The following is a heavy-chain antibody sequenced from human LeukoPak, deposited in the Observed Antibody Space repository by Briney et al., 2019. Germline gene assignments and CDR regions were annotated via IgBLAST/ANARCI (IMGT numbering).Heavy chain of an antibody. Sequence: PGGSLRLSCAASGFTFSSYSMTWVRQAPGKGLEWVSSISTSSIYIYYADSVKGRFTISRDNAKNSLYLQMNSLRAEDTAVYYCARVSLEGSYYVIDYWGQGTLVTVSS. CDR2: ISTSSIYI. CDR1: GFTFSSYS. D-gene: IGHD1-26*01. V-gene: IGHV3-21*01. J-gene: IGHJ4*02. CDR3: ARVSLEGSYYVIDY.